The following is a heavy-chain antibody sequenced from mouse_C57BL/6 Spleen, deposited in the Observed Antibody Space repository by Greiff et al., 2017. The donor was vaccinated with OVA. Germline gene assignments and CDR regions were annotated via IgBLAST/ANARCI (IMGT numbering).Heavy chain of an antibody. Sequence: VQLQQPGTELVKPGASVKLSCKASGYTFTSYWMHWVTQRPGQGLEWIGNINPSNGGTNYNEKFKSKATLTVDKSSSTAYMQLSSLTSEDSSVYYCARSPPYDYEDAMDYWGQGTSVTVSS. V-gene: IGHV1-53*01. CDR2: INPSNGGT. CDR3: ARSPPYDYEDAMDY. J-gene: IGHJ4*01. D-gene: IGHD2-4*01. CDR1: GYTFTSYW.